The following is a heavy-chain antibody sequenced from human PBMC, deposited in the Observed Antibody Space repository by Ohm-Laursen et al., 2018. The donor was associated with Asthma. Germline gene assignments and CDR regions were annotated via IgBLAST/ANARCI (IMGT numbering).Heavy chain of an antibody. V-gene: IGHV1-3*01. Sequence: KFQGRVTITRDTSASTAYMELSRLRSDDTAVYYCARGDFYGDYDIYYFDYWGQGTLVTVSS. D-gene: IGHD4-17*01. CDR3: ARGDFYGDYDIYYFDY. J-gene: IGHJ4*02.